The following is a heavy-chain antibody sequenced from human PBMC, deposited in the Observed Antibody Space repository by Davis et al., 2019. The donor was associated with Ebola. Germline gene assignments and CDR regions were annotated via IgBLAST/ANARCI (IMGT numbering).Heavy chain of an antibody. J-gene: IGHJ4*02. CDR1: GYTFTSYG. V-gene: IGHV1-18*01. Sequence: ASVKVSCKASGYTFTSYGISWVRQAPGQGLEWMGWISAYNGNTNYAQKFQGRVTMTEDTSTDTAYMELSSLRSEDTAVYYCATGARSVLRYFDWLPIFDYWGQGTLVTVSS. CDR3: ATGARSVLRYFDWLPIFDY. CDR2: ISAYNGNT. D-gene: IGHD3-9*01.